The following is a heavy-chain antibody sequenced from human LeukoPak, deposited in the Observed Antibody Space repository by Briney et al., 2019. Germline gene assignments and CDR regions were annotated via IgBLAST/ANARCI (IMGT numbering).Heavy chain of an antibody. CDR2: IIPILGIA. V-gene: IGHV1-69*04. Sequence: SVKVSCKASGGTFSSYAISWVRQAPGQGLEWMGRIIPILGIANYAQKFQGRVTITADKSTSTAYMELSSLRSEDTAVYYCARAGAYDSSGCYYFDYWGQGTLVTVSS. J-gene: IGHJ4*02. CDR3: ARAGAYDSSGCYYFDY. D-gene: IGHD3-22*01. CDR1: GGTFSSYA.